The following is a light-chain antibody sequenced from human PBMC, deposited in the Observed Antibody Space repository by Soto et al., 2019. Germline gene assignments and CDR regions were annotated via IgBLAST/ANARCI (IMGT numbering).Light chain of an antibody. CDR2: DAS. CDR3: QQYENLPT. Sequence: DLHMTQLPSSLSASVGDSVTITCRASQSISSYLNGYQQKPGRAPKLLIYDASNLEAGVPSRFRGSGSGTDFTFTISRLQPEDIATYYCQQYENLPTFGQGTRLEIK. J-gene: IGKJ5*01. CDR1: QSISSY. V-gene: IGKV1-33*01.